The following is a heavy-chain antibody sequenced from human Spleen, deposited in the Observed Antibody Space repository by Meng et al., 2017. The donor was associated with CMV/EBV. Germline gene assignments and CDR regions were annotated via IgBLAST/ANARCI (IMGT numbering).Heavy chain of an antibody. J-gene: IGHJ4*02. Sequence: ASVKVSCKASGYTFTGYYMHWVRQAPGQGLEWMGWINPNSGGTNYAQKFQGRVTMTRDTSISTAYMELSRLRSDDTAVYYCARGNYDFWSGASDYWGQGTLVTVSS. CDR1: GYTFTGYY. V-gene: IGHV1-2*02. CDR3: ARGNYDFWSGASDY. CDR2: INPNSGGT. D-gene: IGHD3-3*01.